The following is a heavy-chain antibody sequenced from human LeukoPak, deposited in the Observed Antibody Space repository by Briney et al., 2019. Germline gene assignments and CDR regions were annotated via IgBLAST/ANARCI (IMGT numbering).Heavy chain of an antibody. D-gene: IGHD3-22*01. Sequence: GGSLRLSCAASGFTYFNHAMSWVRRAPGKGLDWVSGISGSGDRTHYADSVKGRFTISRDNSKNTMYLQMNSLRAEDTAVYYCAGDKGVDNSGYYNGFFDFWGQGTLVTVSS. J-gene: IGHJ4*02. CDR3: AGDKGVDNSGYYNGFFDF. V-gene: IGHV3-23*01. CDR2: ISGSGDRT. CDR1: GFTYFNHA.